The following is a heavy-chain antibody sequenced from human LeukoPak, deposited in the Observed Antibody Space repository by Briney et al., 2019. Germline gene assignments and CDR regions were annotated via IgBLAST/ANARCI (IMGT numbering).Heavy chain of an antibody. D-gene: IGHD2-15*01. CDR3: ARESSVCSGGSCYDY. V-gene: IGHV1-69*04. CDR1: GGTFSSYA. CDR2: IIPILGIA. J-gene: IGHJ4*02. Sequence: GASVKVSCKASGGTFSSYAISWVRQAPGQGLEWMGRIIPILGIANYAQKFQGRVTITADKSTSTAYMELSSLRSEDTAVYYCARESSVCSGGSCYDYWGQGTLVTVSS.